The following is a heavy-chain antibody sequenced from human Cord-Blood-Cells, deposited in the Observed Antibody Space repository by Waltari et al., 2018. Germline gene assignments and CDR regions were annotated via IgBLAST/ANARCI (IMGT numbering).Heavy chain of an antibody. CDR2: FEPEDGET. V-gene: IGHV1-24*01. CDR3: ATLGGSYYFDY. J-gene: IGHJ4*02. CDR1: GYTLTELS. D-gene: IGHD1-26*01. Sequence: QVQLVQSGAAVKKLGASVKVSCKVSGYTLTELSMRWVQQAPGKGREWMGGFEPEDGETIYAQKCQGRLTMTEDTSTDTAYMELSSLRSEDTAVYYCATLGGSYYFDYWGQGTLVTVSS.